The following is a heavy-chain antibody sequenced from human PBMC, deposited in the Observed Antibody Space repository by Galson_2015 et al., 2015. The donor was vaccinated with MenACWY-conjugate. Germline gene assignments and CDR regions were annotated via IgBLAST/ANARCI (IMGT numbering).Heavy chain of an antibody. D-gene: IGHD7-27*01. CDR2: IRYDGIHT. CDR3: ARIPTWGSSFGYFDY. J-gene: IGHJ4*02. V-gene: IGHV3-30*03. Sequence: EWVSLIRYDGIHTNYSESVKGRFTISRDNSKNILNLQMNNLRAEDTAVYYCARIPTWGSSFGYFDYWGQGILVAVSS.